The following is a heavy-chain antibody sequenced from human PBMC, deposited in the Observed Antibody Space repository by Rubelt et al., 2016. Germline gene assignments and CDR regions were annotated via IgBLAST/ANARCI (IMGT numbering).Heavy chain of an antibody. V-gene: IGHV3-43*01. Sequence: EVQLVESGGVVVQPGGSLRLSCAASGFTFDDYTMHWVRQAPGKGLEWVSLISWDGGSTYYADSVKGRFTISRDNSKTSLYLQLNSLRTKETCLYYGAKVNAAARTADYYCDGMDVWGQGTTVTVSS. CDR3: AKVNAAARTADYYCDGMDV. D-gene: IGHD6-13*01. CDR2: ISWDGGST. J-gene: IGHJ6*02. CDR1: GFTFDDYT.